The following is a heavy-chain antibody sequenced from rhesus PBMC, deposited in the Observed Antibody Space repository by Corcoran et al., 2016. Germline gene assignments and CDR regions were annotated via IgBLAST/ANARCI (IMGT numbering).Heavy chain of an antibody. V-gene: IGHV1-111*02. J-gene: IGHJ4*01. D-gene: IGHD6S26*01. CDR2: VEPEDGQA. Sequence: EVQLVQSGAEVKKPGASVKISCKASGYTFTELSMHWVRQAPGKGLEEMERVEPEDGQADYAQKFQDRVTITADTSTDTAYMELSSLRSEDTAVYYCARPGYSSGWSHPFDYWGQGVLVTVSS. CDR1: GYTFTELS. CDR3: ARPGYSSGWSHPFDY.